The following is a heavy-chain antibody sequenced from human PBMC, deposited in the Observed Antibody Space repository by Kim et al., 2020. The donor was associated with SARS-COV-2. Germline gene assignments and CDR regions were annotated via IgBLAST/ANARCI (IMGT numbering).Heavy chain of an antibody. CDR2: IYYSGRT. J-gene: IGHJ4*02. CDR1: GGSINSGGYS. CDR3: ARVSSATVTYYDY. D-gene: IGHD4-17*01. V-gene: IGHV4-30-2*01. Sequence: SETLSLTCVVSGGSINSGGYSWSWIRQPPGKGLEWIGYIYYSGRTYYNPSLESRVTISIDWAKSQFSLELSSATAADTAVYYCARVSSATVTYYDYWGQG.